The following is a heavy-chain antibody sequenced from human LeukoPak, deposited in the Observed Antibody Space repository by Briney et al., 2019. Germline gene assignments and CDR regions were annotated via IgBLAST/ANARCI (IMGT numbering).Heavy chain of an antibody. V-gene: IGHV4-34*01. CDR1: GGSFSGYY. J-gene: IGHJ4*02. D-gene: IGHD3-22*01. Sequence: SETLSLTCAAYGGSFSGYYWSWIRQPPGKGLEWIGEINHSGSTNYNPSLKSRVTISVDTSRNQFSLKLSSVTAADTAVYYCARGYYYDSSGYYYAYASYYFDYWGQGTLVTVSS. CDR3: ARGYYYDSSGYYYAYASYYFDY. CDR2: INHSGST.